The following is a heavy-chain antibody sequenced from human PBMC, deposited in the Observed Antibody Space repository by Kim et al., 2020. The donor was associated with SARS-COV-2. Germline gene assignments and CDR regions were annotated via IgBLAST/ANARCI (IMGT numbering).Heavy chain of an antibody. CDR3: AKEGRYCTGGVCYHGSGEDGGYFDL. D-gene: IGHD2-8*02. V-gene: IGHV3-23*01. Sequence: GGSLRLSCAASGFTFSSYAMSWVRQAPGKGLEWVSAISGSGGSTYYADSVKGRFTISRDNSKNTLYLQMNSLRAEDTAVYYCAKEGRYCTGGVCYHGSGEDGGYFDLWGRGNLVTVSS. J-gene: IGHJ2*01. CDR2: ISGSGGST. CDR1: GFTFSSYA.